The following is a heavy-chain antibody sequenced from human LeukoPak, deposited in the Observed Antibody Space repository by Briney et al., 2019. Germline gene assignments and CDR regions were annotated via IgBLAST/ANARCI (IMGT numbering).Heavy chain of an antibody. CDR1: GGSISSSSYY. V-gene: IGHV4-39*07. CDR2: IYYTGST. Sequence: PSETLSLTCTVSGGSISSSSYYWGWIRQPPGKGLEWIGSIYYTGSTNYNPSLKSRVTISVDTSKNQFSLKLNSVTAADTALYYCARVGQYSHKDWGQGTLVTVSS. CDR3: ARVGQYSHKD. D-gene: IGHD5-18*01. J-gene: IGHJ4*02.